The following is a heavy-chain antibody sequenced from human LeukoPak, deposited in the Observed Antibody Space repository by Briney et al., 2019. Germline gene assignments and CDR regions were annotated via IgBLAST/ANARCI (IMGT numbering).Heavy chain of an antibody. J-gene: IGHJ5*02. CDR2: IYYSGST. CDR3: ARGFKAFKYYDSSGYSWFDP. Sequence: SETLSLTCTVSGGSISSGGYYWSWIRQHPGKGLEWIGYIYYSGSTYYNPSLKSRVTISVDTSKNQFSLKLSSVTAADTAVYYCARGFKAFKYYDSSGYSWFDPWGQGTLVTVSS. V-gene: IGHV4-31*03. D-gene: IGHD3-22*01. CDR1: GGSISSGGYY.